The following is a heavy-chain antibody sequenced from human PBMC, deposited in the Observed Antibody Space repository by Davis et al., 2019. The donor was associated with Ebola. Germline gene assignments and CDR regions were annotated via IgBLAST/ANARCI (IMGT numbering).Heavy chain of an antibody. CDR3: ASNIVAAPQGGNWFDP. V-gene: IGHV1-2*02. CDR2: INPNSG. Sequence: ASVKVSCKASGYTFTGYYIHWVRQAPGQGLEWMGWINPNSGDTSISTAYMELTSLRSDDTAVYYCASNIVAAPQGGNWFDPWGQGTLVSVSS. J-gene: IGHJ5*02. CDR1: GYTFTGYY. D-gene: IGHD2-21*01.